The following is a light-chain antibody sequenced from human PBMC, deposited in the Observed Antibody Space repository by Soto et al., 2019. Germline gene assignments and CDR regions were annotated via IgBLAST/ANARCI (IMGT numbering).Light chain of an antibody. Sequence: EIVLTQSPATLSLSPGERATLSCRASQSVSSYLAWYQQKPGQAPRLLIYDASNSATGIPARFSGSGSGTDFHRTISSLEPEDFAGYYCQQRSNWPLTFGGGTKVEIK. V-gene: IGKV3-11*01. CDR1: QSVSSY. CDR2: DAS. J-gene: IGKJ4*01. CDR3: QQRSNWPLT.